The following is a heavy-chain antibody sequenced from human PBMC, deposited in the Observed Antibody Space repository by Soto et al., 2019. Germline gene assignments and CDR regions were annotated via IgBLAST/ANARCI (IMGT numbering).Heavy chain of an antibody. CDR2: IYYSGST. J-gene: IGHJ6*02. CDR3: ATKGGYYYGMDL. V-gene: IGHV4-30-4*01. Sequence: PSETLSLTCTVSGGSISSGDYYWSWIRQPPGKGLEWIGYIYYSGSTYYNPSLKSRVTISVDTSKNQFSLKLSSVTAADTAVYYCATKGGYYYGMDLWGQGTTVTVSS. D-gene: IGHD3-16*01. CDR1: GGSISSGDYY.